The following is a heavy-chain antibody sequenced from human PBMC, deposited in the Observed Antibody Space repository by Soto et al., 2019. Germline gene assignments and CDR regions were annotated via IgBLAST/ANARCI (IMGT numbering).Heavy chain of an antibody. J-gene: IGHJ6*02. Sequence: PGGSLRLSCAASGFTFSSYSMNWVRQAPGKGLEWVSSISSSSSYIYYADSVKGRFAISRDDAKNSLYLQMNSLRAEDTAVYYCARVTITIFMDVWGQGTTVTVSS. D-gene: IGHD5-12*01. V-gene: IGHV3-21*01. CDR2: ISSSSSYI. CDR3: ARVTITIFMDV. CDR1: GFTFSSYS.